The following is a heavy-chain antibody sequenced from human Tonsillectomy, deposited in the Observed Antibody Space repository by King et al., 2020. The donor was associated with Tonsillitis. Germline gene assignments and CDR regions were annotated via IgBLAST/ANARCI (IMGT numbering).Heavy chain of an antibody. CDR3: AREGTAYSHGGTPYY. V-gene: IGHV3-33*05. J-gene: IGHJ4*02. CDR2: ISSDGSNK. Sequence: VQLVESGGGVVQPGRSLRLSCAASGFTFSRYGMNWVRQAPGKGLEWVAVISSDGSNKDYVDSVKGRFTISRDNSKNTLYLQMNSLRGEDTAVYHCAREGTAYSHGGTPYYWGQGTLVTVSS. CDR1: GFTFSRYG. D-gene: IGHD5-18*01.